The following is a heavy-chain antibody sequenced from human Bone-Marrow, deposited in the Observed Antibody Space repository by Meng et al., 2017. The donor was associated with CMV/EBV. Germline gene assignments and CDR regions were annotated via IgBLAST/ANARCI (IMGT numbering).Heavy chain of an antibody. J-gene: IGHJ5*02. D-gene: IGHD6-19*01. CDR1: GFTFSDYY. CDR3: ARDRHPYSSGWYFRWFDP. V-gene: IGHV3-11*05. CDR2: ISSSSSYT. Sequence: AEVVWVGGGVVWSGVFMTLSCAASGFTFSDYYMSWIRQAPGKGLEWVSYISSSSSYTNYADSVKGRFTISRDNAKNSLYLQMKSLRAEDTAVYYCARDRHPYSSGWYFRWFDPWGQGTLVTVSS.